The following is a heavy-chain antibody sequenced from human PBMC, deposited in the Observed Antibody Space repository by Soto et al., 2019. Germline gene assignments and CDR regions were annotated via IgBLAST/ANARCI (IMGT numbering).Heavy chain of an antibody. CDR1: GGSISSGGYY. CDR3: AGGGGYPSGDPNWFDP. J-gene: IGHJ5*02. Sequence: QVQLQESGPGLVKPSQTLSLTCTVSGGSISSGGYYWSWIRQHPGKGLEWIGYIYYSGSTYYNPSLKSLVTISVDTSKNQFSLKLSSVTAADTAVYYCAGGGGYPSGDPNWFDPWGQGTLVTVSS. CDR2: IYYSGST. V-gene: IGHV4-31*01. D-gene: IGHD3-22*01.